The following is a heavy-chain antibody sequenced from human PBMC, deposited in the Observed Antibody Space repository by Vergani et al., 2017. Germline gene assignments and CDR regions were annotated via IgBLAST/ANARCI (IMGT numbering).Heavy chain of an antibody. CDR1: GYTFTSYD. Sequence: QVQLVQSGAEVKKPGASVKVSCKASGYTFTSYDINWVRQATGQGLEWMGWMNPNSGNTGYAQKFQGRVTMTRNTSISTAYMELSSLRSEDTAVYYCATVAIAARPTRPAFDIWGQGTMVTVSS. J-gene: IGHJ3*02. D-gene: IGHD6-6*01. CDR2: MNPNSGNT. CDR3: ATVAIAARPTRPAFDI. V-gene: IGHV1-8*01.